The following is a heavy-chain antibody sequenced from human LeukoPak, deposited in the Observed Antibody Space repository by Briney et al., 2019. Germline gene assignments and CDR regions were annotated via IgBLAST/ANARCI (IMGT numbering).Heavy chain of an antibody. D-gene: IGHD6-19*01. Sequence: GGSLRLSCAPSGFTFSSYWMHWVRQAPGAGRVWVSRINSDGSSTSYADSVKVRFTISRDNAKNTLYLQMNSLRAEDTAVYYCARAQIAVAGMNSFGRWGQGTLVTVSS. V-gene: IGHV3-74*01. CDR1: GFTFSSYW. CDR3: ARAQIAVAGMNSFGR. J-gene: IGHJ4*02. CDR2: INSDGSST.